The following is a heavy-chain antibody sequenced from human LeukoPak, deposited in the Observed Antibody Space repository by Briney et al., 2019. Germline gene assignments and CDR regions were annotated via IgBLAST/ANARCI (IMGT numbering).Heavy chain of an antibody. J-gene: IGHJ4*02. Sequence: GGSLRLSCAASGLTFSAYWGNWVRQAPGKGLDCVANIEQDGSEKNYVDSVKGRFTISRDNGQNSLYLKMNNLRVEDTGVYYCVGGIGWLPDYWGQGTLVTVSS. CDR2: IEQDGSEK. D-gene: IGHD6-19*01. CDR3: VGGIGWLPDY. CDR1: GLTFSAYW. V-gene: IGHV3-7*01.